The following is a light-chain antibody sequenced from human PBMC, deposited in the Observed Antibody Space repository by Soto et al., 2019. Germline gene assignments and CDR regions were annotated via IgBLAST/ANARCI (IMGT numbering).Light chain of an antibody. V-gene: IGKV1-12*01. J-gene: IGKJ4*01. CDR3: QQAHNLPVT. CDR2: GAS. Sequence: DIRMTQSPSSVSGSVGDRVSMTCRASQDIASWLAWYQQRPGKAPVLLILGASILQSGVSSRFSGSGAGTEFNLTINSLQPEDFGVYYCQQAHNLPVTFGGGTKVEIK. CDR1: QDIASW.